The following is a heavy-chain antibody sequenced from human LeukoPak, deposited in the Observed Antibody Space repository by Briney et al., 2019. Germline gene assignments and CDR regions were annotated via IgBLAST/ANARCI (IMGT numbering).Heavy chain of an antibody. Sequence: SVKVSCKASGGTFGSYAISWVRQAPGQGLEWMGGIIPIFGTANYAQKFQGRVTITADESTSTAYMELSSLRSEDTAVYYCARDNSRSWHTDYWGQGTLVTVSS. D-gene: IGHD6-13*01. CDR3: ARDNSRSWHTDY. V-gene: IGHV1-69*13. CDR2: IIPIFGTA. J-gene: IGHJ4*02. CDR1: GGTFGSYA.